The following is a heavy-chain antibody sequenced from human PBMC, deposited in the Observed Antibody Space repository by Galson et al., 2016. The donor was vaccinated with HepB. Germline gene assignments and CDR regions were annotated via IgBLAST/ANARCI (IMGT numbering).Heavy chain of an antibody. J-gene: IGHJ4*02. CDR2: INQDGSVK. CDR1: GLIFTTYW. CDR3: ATQLDF. Sequence: SLRLSCAASGLIFTTYWMHWVRKAPGNGQVGVANINQDGSVKYYVDSVRGRFTVSRDNSKNSLYLQMNSLRVEDTAVYYCATQLDFWGQGTLVTVSS. V-gene: IGHV3-7*01.